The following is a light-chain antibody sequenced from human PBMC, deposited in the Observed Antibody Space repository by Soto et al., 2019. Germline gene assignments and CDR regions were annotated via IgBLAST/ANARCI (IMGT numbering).Light chain of an antibody. CDR1: QSVLYSSNNKNF. J-gene: IGKJ1*01. CDR3: QQYYDAPRT. V-gene: IGKV4-1*01. CDR2: WAS. Sequence: DIVMTKSPDSLAVALGERATINCKSGQSVLYSSNNKNFLAWYQQKPGQPPKLLIYWASTRESGVPDRFSGSGSWTDFTLTISSLQAEDVAVYYCQQYYDAPRTFGQGTKVEIK.